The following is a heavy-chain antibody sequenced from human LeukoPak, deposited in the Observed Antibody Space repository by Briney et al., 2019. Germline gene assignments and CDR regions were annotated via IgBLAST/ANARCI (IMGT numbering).Heavy chain of an antibody. CDR1: GFTFNNFW. Sequence: PGGSLRLSCMVSGFTFNNFWMSWVRQAPGKGLEWVANIKQDGSDKYYVDSVKGRFTISRDNAKNLLYLQMNSLRAADTAVYYCARDGTRAPPPPDYWGPGTLVTVSS. CDR3: ARDGTRAPPPPDY. CDR2: IKQDGSDK. V-gene: IGHV3-7*01. J-gene: IGHJ4*02. D-gene: IGHD6-13*01.